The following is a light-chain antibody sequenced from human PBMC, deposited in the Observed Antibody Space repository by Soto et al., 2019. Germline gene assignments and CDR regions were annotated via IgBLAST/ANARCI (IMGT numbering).Light chain of an antibody. V-gene: IGKV3-20*01. CDR2: GAA. CDR1: QSVSSR. CDR3: QQYGGSART. Sequence: IVLTQSPGTLSLSPGERVTLSCRASQSVSSRLAWYQQKPGQAPRLIIHGAATRATGVPARITGSGSGTDFTLSIRRLEPEDFAVYYCQQYGGSARTFGQGTKVDIK. J-gene: IGKJ1*01.